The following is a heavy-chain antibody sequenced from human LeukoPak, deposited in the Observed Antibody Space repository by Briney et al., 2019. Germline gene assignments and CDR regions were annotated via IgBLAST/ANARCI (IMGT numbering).Heavy chain of an antibody. CDR1: GGSISSSSYY. J-gene: IGHJ4*02. V-gene: IGHV4-39*01. CDR2: IYYSGST. D-gene: IGHD3-16*02. Sequence: SETLSLTCTVSGGSISSSSYYWGWIRQPPGKGLEWIGSIYYSGSTYYNPSLKSRVTISVDTSKNQFSLKLSSVTAADTAVYYCAKGVRPGKNIMITFGGVIVPVDYWGQGTLVTVSS. CDR3: AKGVRPGKNIMITFGGVIVPVDY.